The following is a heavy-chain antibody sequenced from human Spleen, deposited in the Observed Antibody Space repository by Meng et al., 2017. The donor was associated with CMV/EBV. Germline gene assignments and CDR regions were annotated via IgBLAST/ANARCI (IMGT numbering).Heavy chain of an antibody. CDR1: GFTFSSYA. CDR2: ISTTSDTV. J-gene: IGHJ4*02. V-gene: IGHV3-48*01. Sequence: GESLKISCVASGFTFSSYAMNWVRQAPGKGLEWLSYISTTSDTVYYADSVRGRFSISRDNFNNTLSLRMNSLRVEDTAVYYCVKEGRAWTPFDWGQGTLVTVSS. D-gene: IGHD1-1*01. CDR3: VKEGRAWTPFD.